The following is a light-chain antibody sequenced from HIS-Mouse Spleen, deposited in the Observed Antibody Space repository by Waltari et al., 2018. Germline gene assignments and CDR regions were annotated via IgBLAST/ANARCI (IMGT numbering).Light chain of an antibody. CDR1: ALPKKY. V-gene: IGLV3-10*01. Sequence: SYELTQPPSVSVSPGQTARITCSGDALPKKYHYCYQQKSGQAPVLVIYEDSKRPSGIPERFSGSSSGTMATLTISGAQVEDEADYYCYSTDSSGNHRVFGGGTKLTVL. J-gene: IGLJ2*01. CDR3: YSTDSSGNHRV. CDR2: EDS.